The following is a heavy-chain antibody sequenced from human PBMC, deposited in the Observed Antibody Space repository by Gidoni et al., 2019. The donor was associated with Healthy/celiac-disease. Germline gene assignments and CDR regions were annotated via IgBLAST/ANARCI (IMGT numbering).Heavy chain of an antibody. CDR1: GFTFSSYS. Sequence: EVQLVESGGGLVKPGGSLRLSCAASGFTFSSYSMNWVRQAPGKGLEWVSSISSSSSYIYYADSLKGRITIDRDNAKNSLYLQMNSLRAEDTAVYYCASLFERVVPAASLSLNNWFDPWGQGTLVTVSS. CDR3: ASLFERVVPAASLSLNNWFDP. CDR2: ISSSSSYI. V-gene: IGHV3-21*01. D-gene: IGHD2-2*01. J-gene: IGHJ5*02.